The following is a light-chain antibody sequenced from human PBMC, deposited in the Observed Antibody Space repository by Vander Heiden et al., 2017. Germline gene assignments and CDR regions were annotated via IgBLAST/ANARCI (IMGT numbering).Light chain of an antibody. CDR1: NIGRQT. V-gene: IGLV3-21*03. Sequence: SYVLTQPPSVSVAPGKTAGITCGGNNIGRQTVHWYQQKPGQAPGLVVYDDSDRPSGIPERFSGSNSGNTATLIISRVEAGDEADYYCQVWDSSSDHYVFGTGTKVTVL. J-gene: IGLJ1*01. CDR2: DDS. CDR3: QVWDSSSDHYV.